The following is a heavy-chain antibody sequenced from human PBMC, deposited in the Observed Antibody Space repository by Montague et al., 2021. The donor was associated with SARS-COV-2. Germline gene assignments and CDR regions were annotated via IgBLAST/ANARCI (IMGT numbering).Heavy chain of an antibody. D-gene: IGHD1-26*01. CDR3: ARSSGSSCPGLFDS. CDR1: GGSVATGEYF. CDR2: VYTSGST. Sequence: TLSLTCTVSGGSVATGEYFWNWIRQPAGKGLEWIGRVYTSGSTTNIPSLNSRLTISLDTYKNRIPLNLSSVTATDTAVYYCARSSGSSCPGLFDSWGQGTLVTVSS. J-gene: IGHJ4*02. V-gene: IGHV4-61*02.